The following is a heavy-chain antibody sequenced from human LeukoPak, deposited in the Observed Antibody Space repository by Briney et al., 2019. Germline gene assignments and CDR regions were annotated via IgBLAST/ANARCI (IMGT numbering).Heavy chain of an antibody. D-gene: IGHD2-2*01. CDR3: ARTGYCSSTSCYWDYYYYYMDV. CDR2: ISSSSSTI. Sequence: PGGSLRLSFAAPGFTFSSYSMNRVRQTPGKGLGMVSHISSSSSTIYYADALKGRFIISRDKAKNSLYLQMNSLRAEDTAVYYCARTGYCSSTSCYWDYYYYYMDVWGKGTTVTVSS. CDR1: GFTFSSYS. J-gene: IGHJ6*03. V-gene: IGHV3-48*01.